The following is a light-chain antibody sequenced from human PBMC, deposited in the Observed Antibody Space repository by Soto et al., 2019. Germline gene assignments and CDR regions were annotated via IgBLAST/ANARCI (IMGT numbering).Light chain of an antibody. V-gene: IGKV1-39*01. CDR1: QTIGTY. J-gene: IGKJ1*01. Sequence: IQMTQSPSSLSASVGDRISITCRASQTIGTYLNWYQQIPGQSPKLLIYASSSLQTGVPSRFSGSGSGTHFTLTINSLQPEDFGTYYCQQSFNLPRTFGPGTRVETK. CDR3: QQSFNLPRT. CDR2: ASS.